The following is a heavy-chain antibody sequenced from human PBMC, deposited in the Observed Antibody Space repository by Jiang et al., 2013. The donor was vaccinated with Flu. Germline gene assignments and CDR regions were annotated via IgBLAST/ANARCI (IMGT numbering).Heavy chain of an antibody. V-gene: IGHV1-3*01. D-gene: IGHD3-10*01. CDR1: GDTSFNYA. Sequence: VTCKASGDTSFNYAMHWVRQAPGQSLVWMGWINVANGNTRYSENFRGRVTITSDTSANTVYMEVRSLRSEDTAVYFCTRERPGSSFRGWFDPWGQGTLVTVSS. CDR3: TRERPGSSFRGWFDP. CDR2: INVANGNT. J-gene: IGHJ5*02.